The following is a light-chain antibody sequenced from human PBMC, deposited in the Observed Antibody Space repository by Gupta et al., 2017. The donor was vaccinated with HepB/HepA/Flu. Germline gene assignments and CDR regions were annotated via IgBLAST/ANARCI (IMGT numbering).Light chain of an antibody. J-gene: IGLJ1*01. CDR1: SSNLGAGYD. Sequence: SVLTQPPSVSGAPGQRVTISCTGSSSNLGAGYDVHWYQQLPGTAPKLLIYGNSNRPSGVPDRFSGSKSGTSASLAITXLXAEEEAXYYCQSYDSSLSGCYVFGTGTKVTVL. CDR3: QSYDSSLSGCYV. V-gene: IGLV1-40*01. CDR2: GNS.